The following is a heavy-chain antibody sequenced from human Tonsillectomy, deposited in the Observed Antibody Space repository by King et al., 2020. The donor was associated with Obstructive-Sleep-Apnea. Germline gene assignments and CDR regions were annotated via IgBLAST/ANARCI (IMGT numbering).Heavy chain of an antibody. CDR2: IFFTGSG. CDR1: GDSITTGGYY. Sequence: QLQESGPGLVKPSQTLSLTCTISGDSITTGGYYWSWIRQHPGRGLEWIGYIFFTGSGYNNPSLESRVTMSVDTSKNQFSLTLTSVTAADTAVYYCARGYSSGSYQHFLPWGQGTLVTVSS. D-gene: IGHD6-19*01. V-gene: IGHV4-31*03. CDR3: ARGYSSGSYQHFLP. J-gene: IGHJ1*01.